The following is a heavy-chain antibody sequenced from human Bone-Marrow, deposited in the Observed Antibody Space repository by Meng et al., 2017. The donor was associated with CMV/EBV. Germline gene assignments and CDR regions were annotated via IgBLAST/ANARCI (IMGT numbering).Heavy chain of an antibody. D-gene: IGHD4-11*01. V-gene: IGHV3-23*01. Sequence: GESLKISCAASGFTFSSYAMSWVRQAPGKGLEWVSAISGSGGSTYYADSVKGRFTISRDNAKNSLYLQMNSLRAEDTAVYYCARDLFSNKPRYYFDYWGQGTLVTFSS. CDR2: ISGSGGST. CDR1: GFTFSSYA. CDR3: ARDLFSNKPRYYFDY. J-gene: IGHJ4*02.